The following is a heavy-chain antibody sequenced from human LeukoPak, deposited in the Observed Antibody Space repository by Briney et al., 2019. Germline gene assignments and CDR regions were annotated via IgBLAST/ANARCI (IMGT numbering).Heavy chain of an antibody. CDR1: GDSISSSYYY. J-gene: IGHJ4*02. CDR2: IDYSGST. Sequence: SETLSLTCTVSGDSISSSYYYWGWIRQPPGKGLEWIGSIDYSGSTYHNPSLKSRITISVDTSKNQFSLKLSSVTAADTAVYYCARDSRYCSGGNCHLRFDYWGQGILVTVSS. V-gene: IGHV4-39*07. D-gene: IGHD2-15*01. CDR3: ARDSRYCSGGNCHLRFDY.